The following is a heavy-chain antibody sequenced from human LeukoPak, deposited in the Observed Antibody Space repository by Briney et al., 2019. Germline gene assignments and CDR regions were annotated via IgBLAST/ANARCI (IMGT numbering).Heavy chain of an antibody. V-gene: IGHV1-8*01. CDR2: MNPNSGNT. J-gene: IGHJ2*01. Sequence: VASVKVSCKACGYTFTSYDINGVRQASGQGREWMGWMNPNSGNTGYAQKLQGRVTMTRNTSITTAYMALSSLRSQDTDVYYCVRRGTSAYSGYDSPWYFDLWGRGTLVSASS. CDR1: GYTFTSYD. CDR3: VRRGTSAYSGYDSPWYFDL. D-gene: IGHD5-12*01.